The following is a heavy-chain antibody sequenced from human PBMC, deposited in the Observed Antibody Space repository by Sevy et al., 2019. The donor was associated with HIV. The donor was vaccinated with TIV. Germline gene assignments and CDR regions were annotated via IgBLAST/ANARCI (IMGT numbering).Heavy chain of an antibody. CDR2: ISYDGSNK. Sequence: GGSLRLSCAASGFTFSSYAMHWVRQAPGKGLEWVAVISYDGSNKYYADSVKGRFTISRDNSKNTLYLQMNSLRAEDTAVYYCARVKGSSWYGVYHYGMDVWGQGTTVTVSS. J-gene: IGHJ6*02. D-gene: IGHD6-13*01. V-gene: IGHV3-30-3*01. CDR1: GFTFSSYA. CDR3: ARVKGSSWYGVYHYGMDV.